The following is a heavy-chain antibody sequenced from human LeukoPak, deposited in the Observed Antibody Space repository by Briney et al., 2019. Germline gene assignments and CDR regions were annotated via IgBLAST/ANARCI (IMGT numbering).Heavy chain of an antibody. CDR3: AIGWIQVPFDY. V-gene: IGHV4-59*01. J-gene: IGHJ4*02. CDR1: GVSMTNDR. Sequence: SETLSLTCSVSGVSMTNDRWTWIRQAPGKGLEWIGYMSDSGQTNYNPSLRSRATVSVDTSKSQCSLRLTSVTSAVTAVYYCAIGWIQVPFDYWGQGTLVTVSS. D-gene: IGHD5-12*01. CDR2: MSDSGQT.